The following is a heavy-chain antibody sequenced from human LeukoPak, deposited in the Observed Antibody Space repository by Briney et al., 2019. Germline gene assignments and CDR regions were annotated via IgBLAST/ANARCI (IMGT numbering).Heavy chain of an antibody. D-gene: IGHD6-6*01. V-gene: IGHV4-59*12. CDR2: IYYSGST. Sequence: PSETLSLTCTVSGGSISSYYWSWIRQPPGKGLEWIGYIYYSGSTNYNPSLKSRVTISVDTSKNQFSLKLSSVTAADTAVYYCARAGPYSSSSVYYYYYMDVWGKGTTVTVSS. CDR3: ARAGPYSSSSVYYYYYMDV. J-gene: IGHJ6*03. CDR1: GGSISSYY.